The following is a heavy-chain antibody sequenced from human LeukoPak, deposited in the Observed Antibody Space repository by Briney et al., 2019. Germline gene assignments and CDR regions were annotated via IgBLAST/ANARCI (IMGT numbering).Heavy chain of an antibody. V-gene: IGHV3-74*01. CDR2: INRDGGST. D-gene: IGHD6-19*01. J-gene: IGHJ5*02. CDR1: GFTFISYW. Sequence: GGSLRLSCAASGFTFISYWMHWVRQAPGKGLVWVSRINRDGGSTSYADSVKGRFTTTRGNANNRMYLQMNSLRAEDTAVYYCAREVGWSQGNCFDPWGQGTLVTVSS. CDR3: AREVGWSQGNCFDP.